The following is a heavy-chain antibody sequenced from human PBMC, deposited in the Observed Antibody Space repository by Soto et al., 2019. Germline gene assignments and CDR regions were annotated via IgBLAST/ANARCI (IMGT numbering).Heavy chain of an antibody. J-gene: IGHJ4*02. CDR2: INHSGTT. Sequence: SETLSLTCAVYGGSFSGYYWSWIRQPPGRGLEWIGEINHSGTTNNNPSLKSRVTISVDRSKNQFSLKLSSVTAADTAVYYCARRVDTAMDAFDYWGQGTLVAVSS. CDR3: ARRVDTAMDAFDY. CDR1: GGSFSGYY. V-gene: IGHV4-34*01. D-gene: IGHD5-18*01.